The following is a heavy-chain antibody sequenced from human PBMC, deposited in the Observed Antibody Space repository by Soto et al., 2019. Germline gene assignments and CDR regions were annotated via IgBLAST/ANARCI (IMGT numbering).Heavy chain of an antibody. CDR2: IKQDGSDK. V-gene: IGHV3-7*01. CDR1: GFSLSTYW. D-gene: IGHD4-17*01. J-gene: IGHJ6*03. Sequence: EVQLVESGGGLVQPGGSLRLSCAASGFSLSTYWMNWVRQAPGTGLEWLANIKQDGSDKYYVDSMKGRFTISRDNAKNSLYLEMNNLRAEDTAVYFCARSASRDFGVSYYYYYMDVWGKGTTVTVSS. CDR3: ARSASRDFGVSYYYYYMDV.